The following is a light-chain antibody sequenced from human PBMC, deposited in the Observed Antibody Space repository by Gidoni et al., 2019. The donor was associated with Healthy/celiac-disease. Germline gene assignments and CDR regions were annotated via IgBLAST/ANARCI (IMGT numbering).Light chain of an antibody. CDR1: QSISNW. CDR3: QQYKSFSLT. Sequence: QMNQSPSTLSASVGDRVTITCRASQSISNWFSWYQQKPGKAPNLLIYDASSLEIGVPSRFSGSGSGTDVTLTISSLRPDYFAAYYCQQYKSFSLTFGGGTKVEIK. V-gene: IGKV1-5*01. J-gene: IGKJ4*01. CDR2: DAS.